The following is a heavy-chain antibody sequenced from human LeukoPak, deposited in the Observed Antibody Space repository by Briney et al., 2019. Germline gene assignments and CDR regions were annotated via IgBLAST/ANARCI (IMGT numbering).Heavy chain of an antibody. J-gene: IGHJ4*02. V-gene: IGHV5-51*01. CDR3: ATLRSGYYYDYFDY. CDR2: IYPGDFDT. CDR1: GYSFTNYW. D-gene: IGHD3-22*01. Sequence: GESLKISCKGSGYSFTNYWIGWVRQMPGKGLEWMGIIYPGDFDTKYSPSFQGQVTTSADKSISTAYLQWSSLKASDTAMYYCATLRSGYYYDYFDYWGQGTLVTVSS.